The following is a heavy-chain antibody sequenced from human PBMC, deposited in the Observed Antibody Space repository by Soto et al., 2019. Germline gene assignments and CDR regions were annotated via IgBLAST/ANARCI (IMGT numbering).Heavy chain of an antibody. CDR2: ISYDGGNK. CDR1: GFTFNTYA. Sequence: QVQLVESGGGVVQPGRSLRLSCAASGFTFNTYAMHWVRQAPGKGLEWVAVISYDGGNKYYADSVKGRLTISRDNSQNTLYLQMNSLRAEDTAVYYCAKGQHCSSTSCYFFYYGMDVWGQGTTVAVSS. V-gene: IGHV3-30*18. J-gene: IGHJ6*02. CDR3: AKGQHCSSTSCYFFYYGMDV. D-gene: IGHD2-2*01.